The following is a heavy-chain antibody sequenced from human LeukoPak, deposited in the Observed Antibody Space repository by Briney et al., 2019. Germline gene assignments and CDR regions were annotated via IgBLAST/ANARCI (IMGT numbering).Heavy chain of an antibody. CDR3: ARGFGAITRARYGDYYFDY. CDR2: MNPNSGNK. CDR1: GYTFGNYD. J-gene: IGHJ4*02. D-gene: IGHD3-10*01. Sequence: ASVKVSCKASGYTFGNYDINWVRQATGQGLEWMGWMNPNSGNKGYAQKFQGRVTMTRNTSISTAYMELSSLRSGDTAVYYCARGFGAITRARYGDYYFDYWGQGTLVTVSS. V-gene: IGHV1-8*01.